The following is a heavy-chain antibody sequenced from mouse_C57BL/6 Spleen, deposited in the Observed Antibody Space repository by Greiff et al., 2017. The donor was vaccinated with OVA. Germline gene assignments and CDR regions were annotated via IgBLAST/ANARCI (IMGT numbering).Heavy chain of an antibody. J-gene: IGHJ2*01. CDR3: AREGTGNYFDY. D-gene: IGHD4-1*01. CDR2: FNPRNGGP. V-gene: IGHV1-53*01. Sequence: QVQLQQPGTELVKPGASVKLSCKASGYTFTSYWMHWVKQRPGQGLEWIGNFNPRNGGPNYKEKFKSKATLTVDTSSITAYMQLSSLTSEDSAVYYCAREGTGNYFDYWGQGTTLTVSS. CDR1: GYTFTSYW.